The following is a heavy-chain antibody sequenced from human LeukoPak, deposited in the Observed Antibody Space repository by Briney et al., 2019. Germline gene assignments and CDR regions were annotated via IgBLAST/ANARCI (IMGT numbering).Heavy chain of an antibody. J-gene: IGHJ5*02. V-gene: IGHV3-15*01. Sequence: GGSLRLSCAASGLTFSNAWMSWVHKAPGKGLEWVGRIKSKTDGGTTDYAAPVKGRFTISRDDSKNTLYLQMNSLKTEDTAVYYCTTDILPPGIAAPWGQGTLVTVSS. D-gene: IGHD6-13*01. CDR1: GLTFSNAW. CDR2: IKSKTDGGTT. CDR3: TTDILPPGIAAP.